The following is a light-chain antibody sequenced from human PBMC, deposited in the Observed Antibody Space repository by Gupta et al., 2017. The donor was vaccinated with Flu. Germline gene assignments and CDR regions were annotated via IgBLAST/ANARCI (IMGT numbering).Light chain of an antibody. CDR1: SSDVGGYNH. CDR2: EVN. V-gene: IGLV2-14*01. CDR3: SSYTSRSTFLL. J-gene: IGLJ2*01. Sequence: QSALTQPASVSGSPGQSISISCTGTSSDVGGYNHVSWYQQHPGKAPKLMIYEVNNRPSGVSNRFSGSKSGNTASLTISGLRAEDEADYYCSSYTSRSTFLLFGGGTKLTVL.